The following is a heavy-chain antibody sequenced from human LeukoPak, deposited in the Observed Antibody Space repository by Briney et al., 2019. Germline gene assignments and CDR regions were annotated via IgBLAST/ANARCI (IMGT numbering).Heavy chain of an antibody. D-gene: IGHD1-26*01. CDR2: MNPNSGNT. J-gene: IGHJ4*02. Sequence: GASVKVSCKASGYTFTSYDINWVRQATGQGLEWMGWMNPNSGNTGYAQKFQGRVTMTRNTSISTAYMELSSLRSEDTAVYYCARHGLLLVGESTIYFDKWGQGTLVTVSS. CDR1: GYTFTSYD. V-gene: IGHV1-8*01. CDR3: ARHGLLLVGESTIYFDK.